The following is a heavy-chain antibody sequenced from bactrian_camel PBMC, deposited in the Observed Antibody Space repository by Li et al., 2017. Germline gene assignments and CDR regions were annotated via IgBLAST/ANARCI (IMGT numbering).Heavy chain of an antibody. V-gene: IGHV3S31*01. J-gene: IGHJ4*01. CDR3: AAQYTGISGCYSTSLAPASFDY. D-gene: IGHD1*01. CDR1: GFPFSNYA. CDR2: ISRSSDIT. Sequence: VQLVESGGGSAQVGGSLRLSCEASGFPFSNYAMYWVRQAPGKGLEWVSSISRSSDITQYADSVRGRFTISKVNAENALYLQMNSLKPDDTAKYYCAAQYTGISGCYSTSLAPASFDYWGQGTQVTVS.